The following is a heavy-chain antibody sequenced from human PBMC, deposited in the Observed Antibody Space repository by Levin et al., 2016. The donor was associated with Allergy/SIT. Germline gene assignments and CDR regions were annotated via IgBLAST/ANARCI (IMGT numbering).Heavy chain of an antibody. CDR2: IDPSDSYT. Sequence: VRQMPGKGLEWMGRIDPSDSYTNYSPSFQGHVTISADKSISTAYLQWSSLKASDTAMYYCARGIYSSSWSHDIPSMDVWGQGTTVTVSS. V-gene: IGHV5-10-1*01. J-gene: IGHJ6*02. CDR3: ARGIYSSSWSHDIPSMDV. D-gene: IGHD6-13*01.